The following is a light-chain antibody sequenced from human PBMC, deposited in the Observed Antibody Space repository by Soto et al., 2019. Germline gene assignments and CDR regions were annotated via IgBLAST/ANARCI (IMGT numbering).Light chain of an antibody. V-gene: IGKV1-39*01. CDR2: AAS. Sequence: DIPMTQSPSSLSASVGDRVTITCRASRTITNYLNWYQQKPGKAPKLLIYAASTLLSGVPSRFTGGGSGTDFTLTIDSLQPEDFATYFCQQSYSSPWTFGQGTKVEI. J-gene: IGKJ1*01. CDR1: RTITNY. CDR3: QQSYSSPWT.